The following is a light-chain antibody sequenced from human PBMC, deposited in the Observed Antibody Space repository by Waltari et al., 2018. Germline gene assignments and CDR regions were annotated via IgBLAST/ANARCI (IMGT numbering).Light chain of an antibody. Sequence: QSALTQTASVSGSPGQAITISCSGTSSDIGKYNLVSWYQQHPGKAPTLIIYDVNKRPSGVSNRFSGSESGNTAFLTISGLQSADEADYYCCSYAGSAISMFGGGTKVTVL. CDR2: DVN. CDR1: SSDIGKYNL. CDR3: CSYAGSAISM. V-gene: IGLV2-23*02. J-gene: IGLJ3*02.